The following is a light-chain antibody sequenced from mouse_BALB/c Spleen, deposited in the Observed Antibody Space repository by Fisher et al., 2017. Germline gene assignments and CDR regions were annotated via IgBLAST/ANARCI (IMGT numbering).Light chain of an antibody. CDR2: DTS. CDR3: QQWSSNPPT. CDR1: SSISY. Sequence: IVMTQTTAIMSASPGEKVTMTCSASSSISYMHWYQQKSGTSPKRWIYDTSKLASGVPARFSGIGSGTSYSLTISSMEAEDAATYYCQQWSSNPPTFGAGTKLELK. V-gene: IGKV4-59*01. J-gene: IGKJ5*01.